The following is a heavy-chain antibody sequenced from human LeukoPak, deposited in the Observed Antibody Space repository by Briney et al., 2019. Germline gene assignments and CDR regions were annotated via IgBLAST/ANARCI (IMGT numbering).Heavy chain of an antibody. CDR1: GFTVSSNY. V-gene: IGHV3-66*01. D-gene: IGHD1-1*01. CDR3: ARDPRSGTGI. J-gene: IGHJ4*02. Sequence: PGGSLRLSCAASGFTVSSNYMNWVRQAPGKGLEWVSVTSSGGNTYYADSVQGRFTISRDNSKNKLYLQMNSLRAEDTAVYYCARDPRSGTGIWGQGALVTVSS. CDR2: TSSGGNT.